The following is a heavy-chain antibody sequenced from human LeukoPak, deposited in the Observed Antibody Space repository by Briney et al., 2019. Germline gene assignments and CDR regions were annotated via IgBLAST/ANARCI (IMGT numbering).Heavy chain of an antibody. D-gene: IGHD2-21*02. CDR1: GFTFSSYG. V-gene: IGHV3-30*02. Sequence: GGSLRLSCAASGFTFSSYGMHWVRQAPGKGLEWVAFIRYDGSNKYYADSVKGRFTISRDNSKNTLYLQMNSLRAEDTAVYYCAKPTPLGDWSTFFDYWGQGTLVTVSS. CDR2: IRYDGSNK. J-gene: IGHJ4*02. CDR3: AKPTPLGDWSTFFDY.